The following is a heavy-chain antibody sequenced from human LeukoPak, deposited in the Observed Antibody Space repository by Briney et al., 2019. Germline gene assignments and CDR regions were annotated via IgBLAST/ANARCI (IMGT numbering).Heavy chain of an antibody. Sequence: GESLKISCKGSGYSFTSYWIGWVRQMPGKSLEWMGIIYPGDSDTRYSPSFQGQVTISADKSISTAYLQWSSLKASDTAMYYCARPPAYCGGDCFFDYWGQGTLVTVSS. CDR1: GYSFTSYW. D-gene: IGHD2-21*01. V-gene: IGHV5-51*01. CDR3: ARPPAYCGGDCFFDY. CDR2: IYPGDSDT. J-gene: IGHJ4*02.